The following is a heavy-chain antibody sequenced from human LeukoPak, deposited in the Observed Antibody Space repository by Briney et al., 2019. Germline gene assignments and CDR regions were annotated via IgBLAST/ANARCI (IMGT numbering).Heavy chain of an antibody. V-gene: IGHV4-30-4*01. CDR3: AREAVTSREYYFDY. CDR2: IYYSGST. CDR1: GGSISSGDYY. J-gene: IGHJ4*02. D-gene: IGHD4-17*01. Sequence: SETLSLTCTVSGGSISSGDYYWSWIRQPPGKGLEWIGYIYYSGSTYYNPSLKSRVTISVDTSKNQFSLKLSSVTAADTAVYYCAREAVTSREYYFDYWGQGTLVTVSS.